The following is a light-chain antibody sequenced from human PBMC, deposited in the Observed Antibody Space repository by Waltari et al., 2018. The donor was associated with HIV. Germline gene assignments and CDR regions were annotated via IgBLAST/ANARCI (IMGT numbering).Light chain of an antibody. J-gene: IGLJ2*01. Sequence: QAALTQPASVFGSPGQSNTISCNGTSSDSGNYNLVSWYQLYPGKAPKLIIYEDNKRPSGVSNRFSGSKSADTASLTISGLQAEDEADYYCCAYAGGLEFGGGTKLTVL. CDR3: CAYAGGLE. CDR1: SSDSGNYNL. V-gene: IGLV2-23*01. CDR2: EDN.